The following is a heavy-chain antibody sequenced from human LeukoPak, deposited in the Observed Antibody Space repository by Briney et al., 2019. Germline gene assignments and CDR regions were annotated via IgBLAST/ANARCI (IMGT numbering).Heavy chain of an antibody. CDR1: GGTFSSYA. D-gene: IGHD3-10*01. V-gene: IGHV1-69*05. Sequence: SVKVSCKASGGTFSSYAISWVRQAPGQGLEWMGRIIPIFSTANYAQKFQGRVTITTDESTSTAYMELSSLRSEDTAVYYCARARVDYAAGSYAPLFDYWGQGTLVTVSS. CDR2: IIPIFSTA. CDR3: ARARVDYAAGSYAPLFDY. J-gene: IGHJ4*02.